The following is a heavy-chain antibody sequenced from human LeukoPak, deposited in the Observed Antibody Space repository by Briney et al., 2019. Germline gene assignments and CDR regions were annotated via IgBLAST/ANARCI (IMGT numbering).Heavy chain of an antibody. CDR2: IIPIFGPA. J-gene: IGHJ4*02. CDR1: GGTFSSYA. V-gene: IGHV1-69*13. Sequence: ASVKVSCKASGGTFSSYAISWVRQAPGQGLEWMGGIIPIFGPANYAQKFQGRVTITADESTSTAYMELSSLRSEDTAVYYCARDPKKEQWLYYFDYWGQGTLVTVSS. D-gene: IGHD6-19*01. CDR3: ARDPKKEQWLYYFDY.